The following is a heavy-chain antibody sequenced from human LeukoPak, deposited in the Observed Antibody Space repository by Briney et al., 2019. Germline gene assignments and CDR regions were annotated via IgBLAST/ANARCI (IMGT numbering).Heavy chain of an antibody. CDR2: ITPSGST. Sequence: SETLSLTCVVYGGSFSGYFWSWIRQPPGKGLEWIGEITPSGSTNYSPSLKSRVSISIDTSKKKLSLRLTSVTAADSAVYYCASSFYYDSRDYWGQGTLVTASS. J-gene: IGHJ4*02. V-gene: IGHV4-34*01. D-gene: IGHD3-22*01. CDR1: GGSFSGYF. CDR3: ASSFYYDSRDY.